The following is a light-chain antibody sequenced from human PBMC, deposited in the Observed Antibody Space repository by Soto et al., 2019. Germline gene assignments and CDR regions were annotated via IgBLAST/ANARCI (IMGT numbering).Light chain of an antibody. CDR1: TTDIATYNL. Sequence: QSALTQPASVSGSPGRSITISCTGTTTDIATYNLVSWYQQHPGKAPKLIIYEVNKRPSGVSNRFSGSKSGNTASLTISGLQAEDETDYYCCSIAGSGTFEWVFGGGTKLTVL. CDR2: EVN. CDR3: CSIAGSGTFEWV. J-gene: IGLJ3*02. V-gene: IGLV2-23*02.